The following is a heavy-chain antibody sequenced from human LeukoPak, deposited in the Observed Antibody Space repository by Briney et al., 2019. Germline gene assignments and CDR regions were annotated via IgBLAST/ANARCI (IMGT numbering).Heavy chain of an antibody. Sequence: SETLSLTCAVYGGSFSGYYWSWIRQPPGKGLEWIGEINHSGSTNYNPSLKSRVTISVDTSKNQFSLKLSSVTAVDTAVYYCARGLFAGDCSSTSCSYDYWGQGTLVTVSS. J-gene: IGHJ4*02. CDR2: INHSGST. CDR3: ARGLFAGDCSSTSCSYDY. D-gene: IGHD2-2*01. CDR1: GGSFSGYY. V-gene: IGHV4-34*01.